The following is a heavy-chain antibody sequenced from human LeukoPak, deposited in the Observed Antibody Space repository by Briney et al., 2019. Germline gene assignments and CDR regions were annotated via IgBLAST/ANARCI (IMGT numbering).Heavy chain of an antibody. V-gene: IGHV3-30*18. D-gene: IGHD2-2*01. Sequence: PGGSLRLSCAASGFTLSSYDMHWVRQAPGKGLEWVAVTSYDGSTKYYADSVKGRFTISRDNSKNTLYLQMNSLRAEDTAVYYCAKVPGSRMDYFDYWGQGTLVTVSS. CDR3: AKVPGSRMDYFDY. J-gene: IGHJ4*02. CDR2: TSYDGSTK. CDR1: GFTLSSYD.